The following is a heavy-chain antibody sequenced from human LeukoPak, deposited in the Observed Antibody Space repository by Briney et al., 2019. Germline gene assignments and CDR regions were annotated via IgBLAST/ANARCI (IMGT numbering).Heavy chain of an antibody. CDR3: AKGGYRYANNWWADY. Sequence: PGGSLRLSCAASGFTFSDYDMHWVRRAPGKGLEWVTFIWFDGSKKFYADSAKGRFTISRDNSKNTLSLQMNGLRAEDTAVYYCAKGGYRYANNWWADYWGQGTLVTVSS. V-gene: IGHV3-30*02. CDR1: GFTFSDYD. J-gene: IGHJ4*02. D-gene: IGHD1-1*01. CDR2: IWFDGSKK.